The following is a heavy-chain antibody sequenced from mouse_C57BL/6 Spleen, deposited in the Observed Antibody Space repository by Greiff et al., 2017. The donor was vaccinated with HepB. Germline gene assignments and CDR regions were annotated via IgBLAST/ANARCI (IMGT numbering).Heavy chain of an antibody. D-gene: IGHD2-3*01. J-gene: IGHJ4*01. Sequence: EVQLQQSGTVLARPGASVKMSCKTSGYTFTSYWMHWVKQRPGQGLEWIGAIYPGNSDTSYNQKFKGKAKLTAVTSASTAYMELSSLTNEDSAVYYCTRSDDGYFLYAMDYWGQGTSVTVSS. CDR3: TRSDDGYFLYAMDY. CDR2: IYPGNSDT. V-gene: IGHV1-5*01. CDR1: GYTFTSYW.